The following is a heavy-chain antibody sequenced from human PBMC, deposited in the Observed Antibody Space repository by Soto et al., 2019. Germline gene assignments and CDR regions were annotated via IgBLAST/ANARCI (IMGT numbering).Heavy chain of an antibody. CDR2: IYPDDSDT. J-gene: IGHJ6*02. Sequence: PGASLKISCKGSGYSFTTYWIAWVRQMPGKGLEWMGIIYPDDSDTRYSPSFQGQVTFSADKSITTVYLQWSSLKASDSAMYYCARHGFCSGGRCYSSYYYGMDVWGQGTTVTVSS. CDR3: ARHGFCSGGRCYSSYYYGMDV. D-gene: IGHD2-15*01. CDR1: GYSFTTYW. V-gene: IGHV5-51*01.